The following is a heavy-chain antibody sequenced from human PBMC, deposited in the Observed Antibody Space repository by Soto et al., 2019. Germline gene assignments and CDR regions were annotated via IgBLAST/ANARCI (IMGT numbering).Heavy chain of an antibody. D-gene: IGHD3-3*01. Sequence: QVHLQQWGAGLLKPSETLSLTCAVYGGSVNGYYWNWIRQPPGKGLEWIGEINHTGGTPYNPSLKSRVTMSVVTSKNQFSLRLSSVTAADTAIYYCATRITVFGLLIPPFDPWGQGTQVTVSS. J-gene: IGHJ5*02. CDR3: ATRITVFGLLIPPFDP. V-gene: IGHV4-34*02. CDR2: INHTGGT. CDR1: GGSVNGYY.